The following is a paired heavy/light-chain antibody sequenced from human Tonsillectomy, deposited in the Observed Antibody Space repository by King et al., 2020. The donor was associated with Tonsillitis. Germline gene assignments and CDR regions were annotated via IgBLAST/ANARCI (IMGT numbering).Light chain of an antibody. CDR1: SLRNYS. Sequence: SSELTQDPAVSVALGQTVRITCQGDSLRNYSTSWYQQKPGQAPVLVIYVKYNRPSGIPDRFSGSSSGNTASLTITGAQAEDEADYYCNSRDSSGHHWVFGGGTKLTVL. CDR2: VKY. J-gene: IGLJ2*01. V-gene: IGLV3-19*01. CDR3: NSRDSSGHHWV.
Heavy chain of an antibody. CDR2: ISGSGGST. CDR1: GFTFSSYA. V-gene: IGHV3-23*01. CDR3: ATRTYYYDSSVYYEGLDY. J-gene: IGHJ4*02. D-gene: IGHD3-22*01. Sequence: EVQVLESGGGLVQPGGSLRLSCAASGFTFSSYAMSWVRQAPGKGLEWVSAISGSGGSTYYADSVKGRFTISRDNSKNTLYLQMNSLRAEDTAVYYCATRTYYYDSSVYYEGLDYWGQGTLVTVSS.